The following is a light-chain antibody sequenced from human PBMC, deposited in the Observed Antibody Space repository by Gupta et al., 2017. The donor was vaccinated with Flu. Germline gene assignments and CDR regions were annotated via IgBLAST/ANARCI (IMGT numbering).Light chain of an antibody. CDR1: RLRNYY. CDR2: CVS. V-gene: IGLV3-19*01. CDR3: NSRDSSGNRSV. Sequence: SSELTQDPAVSVALGQTVKITCQGGRLRNYYASWFQQQPGQAPVLVIFCVSNRHSGIPDRFSVSSSGSTASVTITGAQAEDVADYYCNSRDSSGNRSVFGTGTKFTVL. J-gene: IGLJ1*01.